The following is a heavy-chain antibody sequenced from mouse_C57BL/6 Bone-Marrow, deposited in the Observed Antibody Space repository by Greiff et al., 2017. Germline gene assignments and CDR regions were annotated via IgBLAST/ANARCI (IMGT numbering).Heavy chain of an antibody. V-gene: IGHV5-16*01. CDR1: GFTFSDYY. J-gene: IGHJ3*01. CDR3: ARRECNYGWFAY. Sequence: EVTLVESEGGLVQPGSSMKLSCTASGFTFSDYYMAWVRQVPVQGLEWVANINYDGSSTYYLDSLKSRFIISRDNAKNILYLQMSSLKSEDTATYYCARRECNYGWFAYWGQGTLVTVSA. CDR2: INYDGSST. D-gene: IGHD2-1*01.